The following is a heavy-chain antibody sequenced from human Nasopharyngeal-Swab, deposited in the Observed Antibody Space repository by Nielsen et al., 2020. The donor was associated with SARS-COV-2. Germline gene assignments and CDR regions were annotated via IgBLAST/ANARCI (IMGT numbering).Heavy chain of an antibody. J-gene: IGHJ4*02. CDR1: GFTFSDYA. CDR3: ARENWGSRYFDS. D-gene: IGHD7-27*01. V-gene: IGHV3-23*01. Sequence: GESLKISCAASGFTFSDYAMSWVRQTPGKGLEWVSKIDGSGDSTFYADSVKGRFIISRDNSKNTLSLQMSSLRAEDTAVYYCARENWGSRYFDSWGQGTLVTVSS. CDR2: IDGSGDST.